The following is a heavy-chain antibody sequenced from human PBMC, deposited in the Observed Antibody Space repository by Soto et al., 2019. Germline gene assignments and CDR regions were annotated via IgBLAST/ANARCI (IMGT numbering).Heavy chain of an antibody. Sequence: QVQLVESGGGLVQPGTSLRLSCAASAFSFSDYGMHWVRQAPGKGLEWVAFISHDENRKYYADSVKGRFSVSRDNSKETLYLEMNSLRPADTAIYFCAKTRIQSTVTNALDYWGQGTLVTVSS. D-gene: IGHD4-17*01. V-gene: IGHV3-30*18. CDR3: AKTRIQSTVTNALDY. CDR2: ISHDENRK. CDR1: AFSFSDYG. J-gene: IGHJ4*02.